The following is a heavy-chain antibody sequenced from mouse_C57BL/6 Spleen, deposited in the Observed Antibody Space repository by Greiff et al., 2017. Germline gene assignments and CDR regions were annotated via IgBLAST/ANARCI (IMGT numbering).Heavy chain of an antibody. D-gene: IGHD2-4*01. CDR2: IDPSDSYP. J-gene: IGHJ2*01. CDR3: ARAGGYEYNFDY. V-gene: IGHV1-69*01. Sequence: QVQLQQPGAELVMPVASVKLSCKASAYTFPSYWMHCVKPRPGQGLQWIGEIDPSDSYPNYNQQFKGKSTLTVDKSSSTAYKQLSSLTSEDSAVYYCARAGGYEYNFDYWGQVATLKV. CDR1: AYTFPSYW.